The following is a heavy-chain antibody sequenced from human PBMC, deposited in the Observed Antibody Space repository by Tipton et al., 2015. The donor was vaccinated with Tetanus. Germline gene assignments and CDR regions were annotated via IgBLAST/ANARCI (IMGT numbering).Heavy chain of an antibody. Sequence: LRLSCAVSGGSVSNGGYSWSWIRQPPGKGLECIGYISHSGRTYYNPSLKSRVTISADTSRNQFSLTLSSVTAADTAVYYCARGSGWADFWGQGTQVTVSS. CDR2: ISHSGRT. CDR1: GGSVSNGGYS. V-gene: IGHV4-30-2*01. J-gene: IGHJ4*02. D-gene: IGHD6-19*01. CDR3: ARGSGWADF.